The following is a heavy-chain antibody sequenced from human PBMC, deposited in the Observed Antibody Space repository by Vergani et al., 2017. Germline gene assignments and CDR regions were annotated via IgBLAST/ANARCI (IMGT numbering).Heavy chain of an antibody. D-gene: IGHD3-22*01. V-gene: IGHV1-24*01. Sequence: QVQLVQSGAEVKKPGASVKVSFKVSGYLLTELSMHWVRQAPGKGLEWMVGFDPEDGETIYAQKFQGRLNMTEDTSTDTAYMELGSLRSEDTAVYYCATANYYDSSGYYRWGQGTLVTVSS. CDR2: FDPEDGET. CDR1: GYLLTELS. CDR3: ATANYYDSSGYYR. J-gene: IGHJ4*02.